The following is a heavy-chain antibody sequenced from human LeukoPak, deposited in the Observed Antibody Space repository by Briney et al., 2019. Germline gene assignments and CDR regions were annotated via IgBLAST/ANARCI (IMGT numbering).Heavy chain of an antibody. Sequence: PGGSLRLSCAASGFTFNNYAMNWVRQAPGKGLEWVSSISGGGETTYYADSAKGRFTISRDNSQNTLYLQMNSLRAEDTAVYYCARDYADYVGYSFVDYWGQGTLVTVSS. V-gene: IGHV3-23*01. D-gene: IGHD4-17*01. CDR1: GFTFNNYA. CDR3: ARDYADYVGYSFVDY. J-gene: IGHJ4*02. CDR2: ISGGGETT.